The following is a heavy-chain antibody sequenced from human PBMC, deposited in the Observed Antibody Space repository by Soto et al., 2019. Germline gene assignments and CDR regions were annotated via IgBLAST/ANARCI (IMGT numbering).Heavy chain of an antibody. D-gene: IGHD6-13*01. CDR3: ARAYSSSWLYFDY. J-gene: IGHJ4*02. V-gene: IGHV3-30-3*01. Sequence: VQLVESGGGVVQPGRSLRLSCAASGFTFSSYAMHWVRQAPGKGLEWVAVISYDGSNKYYADSVKGRFTISRDNSKNTLYLQMNSLRAEDTAVYYCARAYSSSWLYFDYWGQGTLVTVSS. CDR2: ISYDGSNK. CDR1: GFTFSSYA.